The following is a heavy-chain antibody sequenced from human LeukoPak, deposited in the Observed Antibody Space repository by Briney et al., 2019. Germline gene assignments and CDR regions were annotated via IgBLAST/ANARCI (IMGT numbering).Heavy chain of an antibody. J-gene: IGHJ4*02. V-gene: IGHV3-11*06. CDR1: GFSFSNYF. CDR2: ITNIGRST. Sequence: GGSLRLSCEASGFSFSNYFMSWMRQAPGEGLEWVSYITNIGRSTNYTDAVKRRFTISRDTVKKSVSLEMTDLRAEDTAVYYCAREASGNYYVFDSWGQGTLVTVSS. CDR3: AREASGNYYVFDS. D-gene: IGHD1-26*01.